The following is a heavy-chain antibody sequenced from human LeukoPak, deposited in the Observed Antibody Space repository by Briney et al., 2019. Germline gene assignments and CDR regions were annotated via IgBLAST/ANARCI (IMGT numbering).Heavy chain of an antibody. V-gene: IGHV3-48*01. CDR1: GFTFSSYG. CDR3: AKDHIVVVTAIPNFDY. CDR2: ISSSSSTI. J-gene: IGHJ4*02. D-gene: IGHD2-21*02. Sequence: GGSLRLSCAASGFTFSSYGMLWVRQAPGKGLEWVSYISSSSSTIYYADSVKGRFTISRDNSKNTLYLQMNSLRAEDTAVYYCAKDHIVVVTAIPNFDYWGQGTLVTVSS.